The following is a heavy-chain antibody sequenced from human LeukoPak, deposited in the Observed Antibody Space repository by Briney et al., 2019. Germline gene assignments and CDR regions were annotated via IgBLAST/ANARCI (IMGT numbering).Heavy chain of an antibody. D-gene: IGHD3-16*01. CDR2: INPNSGGT. V-gene: IGHV1-2*02. CDR3: ARLYYGIRWQTPNFDY. Sequence: ASVKVSCKASGYTFTGYYMHWVRQAPGQGLEWMGWINPNSGGTNYAQKFQGRVTMTRDTSISTAYMELSRLRSDDTAVYYCARLYYGIRWQTPNFDYWGQGTLVTVSS. CDR1: GYTFTGYY. J-gene: IGHJ4*02.